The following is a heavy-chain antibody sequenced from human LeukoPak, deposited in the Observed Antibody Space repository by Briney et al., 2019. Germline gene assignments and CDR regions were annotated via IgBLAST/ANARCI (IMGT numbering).Heavy chain of an antibody. CDR3: ATDDGSGSYGPYGY. J-gene: IGHJ4*02. CDR2: FDPEDGET. V-gene: IGHV1-24*01. CDR1: GYTLTELP. D-gene: IGHD1-26*01. Sequence: ASVKVSCKVSGYTLTELPMHWVRQAPGKGLEWMGGFDPEDGETSYAQKFQGRVTMPEDTSTDTAYMELSSLRSEDTAVYYCATDDGSGSYGPYGYWGQGTLVTVSS.